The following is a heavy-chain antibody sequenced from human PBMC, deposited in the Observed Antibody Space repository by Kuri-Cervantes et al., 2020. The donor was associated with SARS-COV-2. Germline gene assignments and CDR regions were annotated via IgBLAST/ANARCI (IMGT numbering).Heavy chain of an antibody. V-gene: IGHV3-9*01. Sequence: SLKISCAASGFTFDDQALHWVRQIPGKGMEWVSGISWNSGVIAYADSVEGRFTISRDNAKNTLYLQMNSLRAEGTAVYYCARDTFWGQGTLVTVSS. CDR3: ARDTF. CDR2: ISWNSGVI. CDR1: GFTFDDQA. J-gene: IGHJ4*02.